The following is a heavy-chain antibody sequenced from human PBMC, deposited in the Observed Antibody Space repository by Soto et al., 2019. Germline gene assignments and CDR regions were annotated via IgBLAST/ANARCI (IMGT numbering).Heavy chain of an antibody. D-gene: IGHD2-8*01. CDR1: GDSISSGNW. V-gene: IGHV4-4*02. CDR2: IFHDGTA. J-gene: IGHJ4*02. Sequence: PSETLSLTCAVSGDSISSGNWWTWVRQTPQRGLEYIGEIFHDGTANYYPSFERRVAISVDTSKNQFSLKLTSVTAADTAIYFCSRLVYDPRLNYMYFDFCRQGPLVTASS. CDR3: SRLVYDPRLNYMYFDF.